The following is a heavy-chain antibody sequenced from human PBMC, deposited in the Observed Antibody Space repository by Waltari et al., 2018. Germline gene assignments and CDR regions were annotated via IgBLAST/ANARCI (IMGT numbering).Heavy chain of an antibody. V-gene: IGHV3-11*01. CDR2: ISTGGRSM. CDR1: GFTFSDFY. J-gene: IGHJ6*02. Sequence: QMQLVESGGNLVKPGGSLRLSCAASGFTFSDFYMSWIRQAPGKGLEWVSKISTGGRSMTYADAVKGRFTISRDDAKKSLYLQMDSPRAEDTAIYYCAREDYFRLDVWGQGTTVTVSS. CDR3: AREDYFRLDV.